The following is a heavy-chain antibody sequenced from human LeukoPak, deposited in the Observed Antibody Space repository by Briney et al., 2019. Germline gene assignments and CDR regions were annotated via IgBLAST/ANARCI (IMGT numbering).Heavy chain of an antibody. D-gene: IGHD3-22*01. CDR2: IIPIFGTA. V-gene: IGHV1-69*05. J-gene: IGHJ6*03. CDR3: ARGVIHYDSSGYYYSYYYYMDV. CDR1: GGTFSSYA. Sequence: SVKVSCKASGGTFSSYAISWVRQAPGQGLEWMGGIIPIFGTANYAQKFQGRVTITTDESTSTAYMELSSLRSEDAAVYYCARGVIHYDSSGYYYSYYYYMDVWGKGTTVTVSS.